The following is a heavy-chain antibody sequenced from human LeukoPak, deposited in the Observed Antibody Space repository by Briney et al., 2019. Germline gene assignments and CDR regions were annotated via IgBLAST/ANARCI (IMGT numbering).Heavy chain of an antibody. CDR1: GGSISSYY. CDR3: ARLKRITIFGVVQYFDY. CDR2: TYYSGST. D-gene: IGHD3-3*01. J-gene: IGHJ4*02. V-gene: IGHV4-59*08. Sequence: PSETLSPTCTVSGGSISSYYWSWIRQPPGKGLEWIGYTYYSGSTNYNPSLKSRVTISVDTSKNQFSLKLSSVTAADTAVYYCARLKRITIFGVVQYFDYWGQGTLVTVSS.